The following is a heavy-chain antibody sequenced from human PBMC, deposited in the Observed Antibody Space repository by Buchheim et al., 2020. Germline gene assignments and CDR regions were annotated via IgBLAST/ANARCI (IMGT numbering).Heavy chain of an antibody. CDR1: GFTFSNAW. V-gene: IGHV3-15*01. J-gene: IGHJ4*02. CDR2: IKSKTDGGTT. CDR3: TTVNYYDSSGYYYEFADY. D-gene: IGHD3-22*01. Sequence: EVQLVESGGGLVKPGGSLRLSCAASGFTFSNAWMSWVRQAPGKGLEWVGRIKSKTDGGTTDYAAPVKGRFTIPRDDSKNKLYLQMNSLKTEDTAVYYCTTVNYYDSSGYYYEFADYWGQGTL.